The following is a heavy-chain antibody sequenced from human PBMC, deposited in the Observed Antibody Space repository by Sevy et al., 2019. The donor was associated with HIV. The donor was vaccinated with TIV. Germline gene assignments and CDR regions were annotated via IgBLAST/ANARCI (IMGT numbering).Heavy chain of an antibody. CDR1: GFTFSSYS. J-gene: IGHJ4*02. V-gene: IGHV3-21*01. CDR2: ISSSSSYI. Sequence: AGSLRLSCAASGFTFSSYSMNWVRQAPGKELEWVSSISSSSSYIYYADSVKGRFTISRDNAKNSLYLQMNSLRAEDTAVYYCARERCLQHMGDFDYWGQGTLVTVSS. CDR3: ARERCLQHMGDFDY. D-gene: IGHD3-16*01.